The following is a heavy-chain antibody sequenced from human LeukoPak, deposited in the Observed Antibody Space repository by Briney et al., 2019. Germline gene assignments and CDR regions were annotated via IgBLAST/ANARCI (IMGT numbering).Heavy chain of an antibody. V-gene: IGHV3-21*01. CDR3: ARGQGTSYQMYYFDY. J-gene: IGHJ4*03. Sequence: GGSLRLPCAASGFTFSSNSMNWVRQAPGKGLEWVSSISSSSSYIYYADSVKGRFTISRDNAKNSLYLQMNSLRAEDTAVYYCARGQGTSYQMYYFDYWGQGTTVTVSS. CDR2: ISSSSSYI. CDR1: GFTFSSNS. D-gene: IGHD2-2*01.